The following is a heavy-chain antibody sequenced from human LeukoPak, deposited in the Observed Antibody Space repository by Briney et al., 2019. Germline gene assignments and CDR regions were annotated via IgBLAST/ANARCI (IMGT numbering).Heavy chain of an antibody. J-gene: IGHJ5*02. CDR3: ARVDITMVRGVTTFDP. CDR1: GGSISSYY. V-gene: IGHV4-59*01. Sequence: SETLSLTCTVSGGSISSYYWSWIRQPPEKGLEWIGYIYYSGSTNYNPSLKSRVTISVDTSKNQFSLKLSSVTAADTAVYYCARVDITMVRGVTTFDPWGQGTLVTVSS. D-gene: IGHD3-10*01. CDR2: IYYSGST.